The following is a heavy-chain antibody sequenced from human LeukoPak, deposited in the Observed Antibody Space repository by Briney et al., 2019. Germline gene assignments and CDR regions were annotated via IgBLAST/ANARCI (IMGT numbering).Heavy chain of an antibody. J-gene: IGHJ4*02. V-gene: IGHV3-23*01. Sequence: GGSLRLSCVASGFAFSSFAMSWVRQAPGKGLEWDSGLTGSGSTYHADSVKGRFTISRDNAKNSVYLQMNSLRAEDTAVYYCARDGGVSGYDLLDYWGQGTLVTVSS. CDR1: GFAFSSFA. D-gene: IGHD5-12*01. CDR3: ARDGGVSGYDLLDY. CDR2: LTGSGST.